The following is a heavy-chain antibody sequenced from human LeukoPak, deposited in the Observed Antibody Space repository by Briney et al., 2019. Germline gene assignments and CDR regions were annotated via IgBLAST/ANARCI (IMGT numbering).Heavy chain of an antibody. CDR3: AREGGNSPSLDS. Sequence: GASVKVSCKASGYTFTSYAMNWVRQAPGQGLEWMGIINPSGGSTTYAQKFQGRVTMTRDTSTSTVYMELSSLTSEDTAVYYCAREGGNSPSLDSWGQGTLVTVSS. D-gene: IGHD4-23*01. CDR2: INPSGGST. CDR1: GYTFTSYA. V-gene: IGHV1-46*01. J-gene: IGHJ4*02.